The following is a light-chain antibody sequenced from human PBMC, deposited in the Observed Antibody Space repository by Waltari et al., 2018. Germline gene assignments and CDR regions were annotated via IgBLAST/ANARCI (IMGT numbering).Light chain of an antibody. CDR1: QSVSAY. J-gene: IGKJ3*01. CDR2: GSS. V-gene: IGKV3-11*01. Sequence: EVVLTQSPATLSLSPGEGATLSCRASQSVSAYLAWYQQKPRQAPRLLIYGSSTRATGVPDRFSGRGSGTDFSLTISSVEPEDFAVYYCQHTTDWPPAFTFGPGTRVDLK. CDR3: QHTTDWPPAFT.